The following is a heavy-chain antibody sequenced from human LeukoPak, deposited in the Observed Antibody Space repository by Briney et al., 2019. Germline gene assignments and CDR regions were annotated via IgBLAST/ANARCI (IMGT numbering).Heavy chain of an antibody. CDR1: GGTFSSYA. J-gene: IGHJ3*02. CDR3: ARSDYDSSGYYNAFDI. D-gene: IGHD3-22*01. Sequence: ASVKVSCKASGGTFSSYAISWVRQAPGQGLEWMGRIIPIFGTANCAQKFQGRVTITTDESTSTANLELSSLRSEDTAVYFCARSDYDSSGYYNAFDIWGQGTMVTVSS. CDR2: IIPIFGTA. V-gene: IGHV1-69*05.